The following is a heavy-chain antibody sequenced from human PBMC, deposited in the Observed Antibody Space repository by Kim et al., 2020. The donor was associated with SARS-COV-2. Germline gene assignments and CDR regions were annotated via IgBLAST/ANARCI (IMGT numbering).Heavy chain of an antibody. J-gene: IGHJ5*02. Sequence: GESLKISCKGSGYSFTSYWIGWVRQMPGKGLEWMGIIYPGDSDTRYSPSFQGQVTISADKSISTAYLQWSSLKASDTAMYYCARRDSSSWYWGRGGRGVNWFDPWGQGTLVTVSS. CDR1: GYSFTSYW. CDR2: IYPGDSDT. D-gene: IGHD6-13*01. CDR3: ARRDSSSWYWGRGGRGVNWFDP. V-gene: IGHV5-51*01.